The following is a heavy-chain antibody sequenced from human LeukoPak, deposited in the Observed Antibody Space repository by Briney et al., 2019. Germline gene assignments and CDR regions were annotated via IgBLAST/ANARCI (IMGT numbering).Heavy chain of an antibody. Sequence: ASVKVSCKVSGYTLTELSMHWVRQAPGKGLEWVGGFDPEDGETIYAQKFQGRVTMTEDTSTDTAYMELSSLRSEDTAVYYCATDLVVTHHFDYWGQGTLVTVSS. CDR1: GYTLTELS. CDR3: ATDLVVTHHFDY. CDR2: FDPEDGET. J-gene: IGHJ4*02. V-gene: IGHV1-24*01. D-gene: IGHD2-21*02.